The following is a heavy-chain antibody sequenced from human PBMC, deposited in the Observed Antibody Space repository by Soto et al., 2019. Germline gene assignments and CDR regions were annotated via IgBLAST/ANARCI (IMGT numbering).Heavy chain of an antibody. D-gene: IGHD2-15*01. V-gene: IGHV4-4*07. J-gene: IGHJ4*02. CDR2: IYTSGST. CDR1: GGSISSYY. Sequence: QVQLQESGPGLVKPSETLSLTCTVSGGSISSYYWSWIRQPAGKGLEWIGRIYTSGSTNYNPSLKSRVTMSVDTSKNQFSRKLSSVTAADTAVYYCAREHCSGGSCYPYYFDYWGQGTLVTVSS. CDR3: AREHCSGGSCYPYYFDY.